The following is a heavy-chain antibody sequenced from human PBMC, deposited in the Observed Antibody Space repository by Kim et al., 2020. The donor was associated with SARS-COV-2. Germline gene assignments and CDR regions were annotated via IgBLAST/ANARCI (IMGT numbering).Heavy chain of an antibody. CDR3: ATKGRGYSGYDGFDY. J-gene: IGHJ4*02. Sequence: QKFQGRVTMTEDTSTDTAYMELSSLRSEDTAVYYCATKGRGYSGYDGFDYWGQGTLVTVSS. D-gene: IGHD5-12*01. V-gene: IGHV1-24*01.